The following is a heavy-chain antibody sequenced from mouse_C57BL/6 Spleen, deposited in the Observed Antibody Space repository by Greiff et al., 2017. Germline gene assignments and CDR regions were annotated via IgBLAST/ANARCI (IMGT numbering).Heavy chain of an antibody. CDR3: ARWAYGSSYDFDY. J-gene: IGHJ2*01. V-gene: IGHV1-22*01. CDR2: INPNNGGT. Sequence: VQLQQSGPELVKPGASVKMSCKASGYTFTDYNMHWVKQSHGKSLEWIGYINPNNGGTSYNQKFKGKATLTVNKSSSTAYMELRSLTSEDSAVYYGARWAYGSSYDFDYWGQGTTLTVSS. CDR1: GYTFTDYN. D-gene: IGHD1-1*01.